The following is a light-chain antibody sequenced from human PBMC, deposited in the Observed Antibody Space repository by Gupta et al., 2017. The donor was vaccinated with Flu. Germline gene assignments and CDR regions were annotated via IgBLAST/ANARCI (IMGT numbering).Light chain of an antibody. CDR2: EDR. CDR3: QSYDSSNHLI. V-gene: IGLV6-57*01. J-gene: IGLJ2*01. CDR1: RGTIVSNY. Sequence: NFVLTQPHSVSESPGKTVVISCTRSRGTIVSNYVQWFQQRPGTSPKTVIFEDRRRPSGVPDRFSGSIDSSSNSASLTISGLKTEDEADYYCQSYDSSNHLIFGGGT.